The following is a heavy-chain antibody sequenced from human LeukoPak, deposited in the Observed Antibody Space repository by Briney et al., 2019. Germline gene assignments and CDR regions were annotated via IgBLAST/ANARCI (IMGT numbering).Heavy chain of an antibody. D-gene: IGHD4-17*01. V-gene: IGHV3-23*01. CDR3: ARGALPVTRWGRNWFDP. CDR1: GFTFSSYA. Sequence: GSLRLSCSASGFTFSSYAMSWVRQAPGKGLEWGSTINGSGGSTYYADSVKGRFTISRDNSKNTLYLQMNSLRSEDTAVYYCARGALPVTRWGRNWFDPWGQGTLVIVSS. CDR2: INGSGGST. J-gene: IGHJ5*02.